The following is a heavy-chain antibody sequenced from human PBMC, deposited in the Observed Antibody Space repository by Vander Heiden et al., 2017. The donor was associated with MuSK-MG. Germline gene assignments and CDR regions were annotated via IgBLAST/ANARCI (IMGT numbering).Heavy chain of an antibody. V-gene: IGHV1-69*17. D-gene: IGHD3-22*01. CDR1: AGTFSSYA. CDR3: AREEYYYDSSGYPIYSSHYYYYGMDV. J-gene: IGHJ6*02. Sequence: QVQLVQSGAEVKKPGSSVKVSCKASAGTFSSYAISWVRQAPGQGLEWMGGIIPIFGIANYAQKFQGRVTITADKSTSTAYMELSSLRSEDTAVYYCAREEYYYDSSGYPIYSSHYYYYGMDVWGQGTTVTVSS. CDR2: IIPIFGIA.